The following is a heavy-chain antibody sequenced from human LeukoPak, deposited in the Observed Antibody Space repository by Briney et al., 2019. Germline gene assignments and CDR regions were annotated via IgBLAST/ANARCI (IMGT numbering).Heavy chain of an antibody. CDR3: TRAGEPRGVGAPGGYYYYMDV. Sequence: SVKVSCKASGGTFTSYAIRWVRQAPGQGLEWMGGIIPIFGTANYAQKFQGRVTITTDESTSTAYMALSSLRSEDTAVSYCTRAGEPRGVGAPGGYYYYMDVWGKGTTITVSS. V-gene: IGHV1-69*05. J-gene: IGHJ6*03. CDR2: IIPIFGTA. CDR1: GGTFTSYA. D-gene: IGHD1-26*01.